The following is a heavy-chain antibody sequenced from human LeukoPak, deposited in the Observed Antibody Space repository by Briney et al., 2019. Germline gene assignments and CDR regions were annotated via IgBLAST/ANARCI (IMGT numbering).Heavy chain of an antibody. Sequence: HPGGSLRLSCAASGFTFSSYAMSWVRQAPGKGLEWVSAISGSGGSTYYADSVKGRFTISRDNSKNTLYLQMNSLRAEDTAVYYCAKADRPLTVTSPDYWGQGTLVTVSS. D-gene: IGHD4-17*01. J-gene: IGHJ4*02. CDR3: AKADRPLTVTSPDY. V-gene: IGHV3-23*01. CDR2: ISGSGGST. CDR1: GFTFSSYA.